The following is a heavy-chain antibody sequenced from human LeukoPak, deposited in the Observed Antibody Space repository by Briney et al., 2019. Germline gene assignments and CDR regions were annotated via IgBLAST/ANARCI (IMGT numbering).Heavy chain of an antibody. V-gene: IGHV3-48*03. Sequence: GGSLRLSCAASGFTFSSYEMNWVRQAPGKGLEWVSYISSSGSTIYYADSVKGRFTISRDNAKNSLYLQMNSLRAEDTAVYYCARVGGYSYGYVFDYWGQGTLVTVSS. CDR3: ARVGGYSYGYVFDY. J-gene: IGHJ4*02. CDR2: ISSSGSTI. D-gene: IGHD5-18*01. CDR1: GFTFSSYE.